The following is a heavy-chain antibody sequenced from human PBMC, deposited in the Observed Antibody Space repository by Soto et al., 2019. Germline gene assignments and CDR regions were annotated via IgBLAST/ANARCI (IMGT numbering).Heavy chain of an antibody. CDR2: IYYSGST. D-gene: IGHD3-22*01. V-gene: IGHV4-61*08. Sequence: SETLSLTCIVSGASISTGGYSWSWIRQPPGKGLEWIGYIYYSGSTNYNPSLKSRVTISVDTSKNQFSLKLSSVTAADTAVYYCARGGHYYDSSGSRRVYFDYWGQGTLVTVSS. CDR1: GASISTGGYS. CDR3: ARGGHYYDSSGSRRVYFDY. J-gene: IGHJ4*02.